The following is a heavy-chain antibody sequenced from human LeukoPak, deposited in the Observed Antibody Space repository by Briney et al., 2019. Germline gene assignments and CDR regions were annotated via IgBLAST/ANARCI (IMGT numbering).Heavy chain of an antibody. Sequence: GASVKVSCKASGYTLTELSMHWVRQAPGKGLEWMGGFHPEDGETIYAQKFQGRVTMTEDTSTDTAYMELSSLRSEDTAVYYCATTAAFWSGYTHFDYWGQGTLVTVSS. D-gene: IGHD3-3*01. CDR1: GYTLTELS. CDR3: ATTAAFWSGYTHFDY. J-gene: IGHJ4*02. CDR2: FHPEDGET. V-gene: IGHV1-24*01.